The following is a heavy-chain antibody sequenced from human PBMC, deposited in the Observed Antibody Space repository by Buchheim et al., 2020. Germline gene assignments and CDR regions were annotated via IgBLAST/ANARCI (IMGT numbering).Heavy chain of an antibody. V-gene: IGHV3-7*01. D-gene: IGHD3-10*01. CDR2: IKQDGSEK. Sequence: VQLVESGGGVVRPGRSLRLSCAAFGFTFSSYDVHWVRQGPGKGLEWVANIKQDGSEKYYVDSVKGRFAISRDNAKNSLYLQMTSLRAEDTAIYYCARDGSGTSGNSRPYYGMDVWGQGTT. CDR3: ARDGSGTSGNSRPYYGMDV. J-gene: IGHJ6*02. CDR1: GFTFSSYD.